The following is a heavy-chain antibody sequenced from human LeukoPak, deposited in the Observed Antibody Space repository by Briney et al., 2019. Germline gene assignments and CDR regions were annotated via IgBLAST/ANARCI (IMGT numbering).Heavy chain of an antibody. Sequence: KTGGSLRLSCAASGFTFSSYSMNWVRQAPGKGLEWVSSISSSSSYIYYADSVKGRFTISRDNAKNSLYLQMNSLRAEDRAVYYCARAVWWPQTNYWGQGTLVTVCS. CDR3: ARAVWWPQTNY. J-gene: IGHJ4*02. CDR1: GFTFSSYS. D-gene: IGHD2-21*01. CDR2: ISSSSSYI. V-gene: IGHV3-21*01.